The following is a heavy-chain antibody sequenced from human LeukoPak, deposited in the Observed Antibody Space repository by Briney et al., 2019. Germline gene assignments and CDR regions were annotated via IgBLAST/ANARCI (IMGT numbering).Heavy chain of an antibody. V-gene: IGHV4-59*08. CDR3: ARARIVDSTSPPAY. D-gene: IGHD1-26*01. CDR1: GGSISSYY. CDR2: IYYSGST. J-gene: IGHJ4*02. Sequence: SETLSLTCTVSGGSISSYYWSWIRQPPGKGLEWIGYIYYSGSTNYNPSLKSRVTISVDTSKNQFSLKLSSVTAADTAVYYCARARIVDSTSPPAYWGQGTLVTVSS.